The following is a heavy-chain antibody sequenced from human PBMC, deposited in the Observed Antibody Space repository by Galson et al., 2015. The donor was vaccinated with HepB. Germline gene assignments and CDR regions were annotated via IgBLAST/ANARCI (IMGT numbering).Heavy chain of an antibody. CDR2: IRYDGRNK. Sequence: SLRLSCAVSGLTFSNYGMHWVRQAPGKGLEWLAFIRYDGRNKYYADSVKGRFTISRDNSKNTVYLQMDSLGSKDTAVYYCAKLTGSWDHSDYWGQGTLVTVSS. CDR1: GLTFSNYG. J-gene: IGHJ4*02. CDR3: AKLTGSWDHSDY. D-gene: IGHD1-26*01. V-gene: IGHV3-30*02.